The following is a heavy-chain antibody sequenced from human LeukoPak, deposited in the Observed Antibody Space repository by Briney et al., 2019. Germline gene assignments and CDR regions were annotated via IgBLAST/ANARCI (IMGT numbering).Heavy chain of an antibody. V-gene: IGHV6-1*01. D-gene: IGHD1-26*01. CDR3: AREVGTSYPFDP. CDR1: GDSVSSNSAA. J-gene: IGHJ5*02. CDR2: TYYRSKWYN. Sequence: SQTLSLTCALSGDSVSSNSAAWNWIRQSPSRGLEWLGRTYYRSKWYNDYAVSVKSRITINPDTSKNQFTLHLNSVTPEDTAVYYCAREVGTSYPFDPWGQGTLVTVSS.